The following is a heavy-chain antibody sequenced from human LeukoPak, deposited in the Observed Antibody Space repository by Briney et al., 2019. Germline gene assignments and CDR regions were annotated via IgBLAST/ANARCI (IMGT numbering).Heavy chain of an antibody. Sequence: EASVKVSCKASGGTFSSYAISWVRQAPGQGLEWMGGIIPIFGTANYAQKFQGRVTITTDESTSTAYMELSSLRSEDTAVYYCASSSTELVGGCNWFDPWGQGTLVTVSS. D-gene: IGHD2-8*02. CDR3: ASSSTELVGGCNWFDP. V-gene: IGHV1-69*05. J-gene: IGHJ5*02. CDR2: IIPIFGTA. CDR1: GGTFSSYA.